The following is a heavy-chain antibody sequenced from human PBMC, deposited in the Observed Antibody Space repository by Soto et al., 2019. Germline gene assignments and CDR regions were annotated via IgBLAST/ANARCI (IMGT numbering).Heavy chain of an antibody. Sequence: ASVKVSCRASGYTFTDSFVHWVRRAPGHRLQWLGWITPTSAGTDYAQKFQGRVTMTRDTSMRTAYMDLNSLTSYDTVESYCAVPGGAINDCYKYDMGGRGQGTTVTVAS. CDR2: ITPTSAGT. V-gene: IGHV1-2*02. CDR1: GYTFTDSF. J-gene: IGHJ6*02. D-gene: IGHD2-2*02. CDR3: AVPGGAINDCYKYDMGG.